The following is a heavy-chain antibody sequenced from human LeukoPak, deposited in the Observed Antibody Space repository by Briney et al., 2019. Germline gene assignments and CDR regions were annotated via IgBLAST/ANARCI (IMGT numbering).Heavy chain of an antibody. Sequence: PSETLSFTCTVSGGSISSGGYYWSWIRQHPGKGLEWIGYIYYSGSTYYNPSLKSRVTISLDMSRTQFSLKLSSVTAADTAVYYCARWGRVQQSNWFDPWGQGTLVTVSS. CDR3: ARWGRVQQSNWFDP. J-gene: IGHJ5*02. CDR2: IYYSGST. CDR1: GGSISSGGYY. V-gene: IGHV4-31*03. D-gene: IGHD1-1*01.